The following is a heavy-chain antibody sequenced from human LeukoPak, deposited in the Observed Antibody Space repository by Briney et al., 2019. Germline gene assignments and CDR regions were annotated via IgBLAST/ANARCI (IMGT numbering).Heavy chain of an antibody. V-gene: IGHV4-39*07. J-gene: IGHJ4*02. Sequence: PSETLSLTCTVSGGSISSSNYYWGWIRQPPSKGLEWIGSMYYSGSIFYNPSLKSRVTISVDTSKNQFSLKLSSVTAADTAVYYCARWVGAKLAPFDYWGQGTLVTVSS. CDR1: GGSISSSNYY. D-gene: IGHD1-26*01. CDR3: ARWVGAKLAPFDY. CDR2: MYYSGSI.